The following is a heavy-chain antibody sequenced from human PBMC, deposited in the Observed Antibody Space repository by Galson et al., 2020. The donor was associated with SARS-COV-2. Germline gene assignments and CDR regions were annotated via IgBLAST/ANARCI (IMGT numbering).Heavy chain of an antibody. CDR2: SSTYNGNT. J-gene: IGHJ6*02. Sequence: ASVKVSCKASAYTFTSYGISWVRQAPGQGLEWMGWSSTYNGNTNYAQKLQGRVTMTTDTSTSTAYMELRSLRSDDTAVYYCARGSISSYSEGYYYDMDVWGQGTTVTVSS. V-gene: IGHV1-18*01. CDR1: AYTFTSYG. CDR3: ARGSISSYSEGYYYDMDV. D-gene: IGHD2-15*01.